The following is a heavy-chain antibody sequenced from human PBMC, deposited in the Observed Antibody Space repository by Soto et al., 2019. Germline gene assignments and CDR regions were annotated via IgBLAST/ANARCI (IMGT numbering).Heavy chain of an antibody. CDR2: IIPIFGTA. CDR1: GGTFSSYA. V-gene: IGHV1-69*13. J-gene: IGHJ4*02. D-gene: IGHD3-10*01. CDR3: ARGYGSGSYYSQTLDS. Sequence: SVKVSCKASGGTFSSYAISWVRQAPGQRLEWMGGIIPIFGTANYAQKFQGRVTITADESTSTAYMELSSLRSEDTAVYYSARGYGSGSYYSQTLDSWGQGNLVTVSS.